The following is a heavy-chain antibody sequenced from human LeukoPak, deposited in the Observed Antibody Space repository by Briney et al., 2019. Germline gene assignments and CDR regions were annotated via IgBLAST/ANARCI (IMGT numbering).Heavy chain of an antibody. CDR3: ARVPPEDYGGNSSFDY. J-gene: IGHJ4*02. D-gene: IGHD4-23*01. Sequence: ASVEVSCKASGYTFTSYGISWVRQAPGQGLEWMGWISAYNGNTNYAQKLQGRVTMTTDTSTSTAYMELRSLRSDDTAVYYCARVPPEDYGGNSSFDYWGQGTLVTVSS. CDR2: ISAYNGNT. CDR1: GYTFTSYG. V-gene: IGHV1-18*01.